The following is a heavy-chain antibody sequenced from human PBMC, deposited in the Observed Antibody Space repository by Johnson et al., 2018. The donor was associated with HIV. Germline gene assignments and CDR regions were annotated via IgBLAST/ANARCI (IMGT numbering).Heavy chain of an antibody. Sequence: VQLVESGGGEVQPGRSLRLSCAASGFTFSGYGMHWVRQAPGKGLEWVGRIKSKTDGGTTDYAAPVKGRFSISRDDSKNTLYLQMNSLRPEDTAVYYCAKGLSLSGSYSYDAFDIWGQGTMVTVSS. J-gene: IGHJ3*02. D-gene: IGHD1-26*01. CDR1: GFTFSGYG. V-gene: IGHV3-15*01. CDR2: IKSKTDGGTT. CDR3: AKGLSLSGSYSYDAFDI.